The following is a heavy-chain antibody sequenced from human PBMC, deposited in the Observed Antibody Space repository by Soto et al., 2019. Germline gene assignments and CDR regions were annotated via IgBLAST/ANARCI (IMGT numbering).Heavy chain of an antibody. CDR1: GGSISSYY. D-gene: IGHD3-9*01. Sequence: PSETLSLTCTVSGGSISSYYWSWIRQPPGKGLEWIGYIYYSGSTNYNPSLKSRVTISVDTSKNQFSLKLSSVTAADTAVYYCARLEIGWYYYILTGYYGHYYYYGLDVWGQGTTVTVSS. CDR2: IYYSGST. J-gene: IGHJ6*02. CDR3: ARLEIGWYYYILTGYYGHYYYYGLDV. V-gene: IGHV4-59*08.